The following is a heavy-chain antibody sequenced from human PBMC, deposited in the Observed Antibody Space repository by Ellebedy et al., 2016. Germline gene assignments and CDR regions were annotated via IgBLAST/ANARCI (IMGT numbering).Heavy chain of an antibody. J-gene: IGHJ4*02. D-gene: IGHD3-10*01. CDR3: ARGSAEGRAFDY. V-gene: IGHV1-3*01. CDR2: INGGNGKT. CDR1: GYTFTSYT. Sequence: ASVKVSCKASGYTFTSYTMHWVRQAPGQRLEWMGWINGGNGKTKYSEKFQDRVTITGDTPASTAYMELSRLTSEDTAVYYCARGSAEGRAFDYWGQGTLVTVSS.